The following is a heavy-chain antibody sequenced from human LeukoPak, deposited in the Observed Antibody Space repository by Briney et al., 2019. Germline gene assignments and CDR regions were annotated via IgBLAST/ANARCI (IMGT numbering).Heavy chain of an antibody. CDR3: ARDAYSSGALDY. CDR1: GGSISSYY. CDR2: IYYSGST. Sequence: SSETLSLTCTVSGGSISSYYWSWIRQPPGKGLEWIGYIYYSGSTNYNPSLKSRVTISVDTSKNQFSLKLSSVTAADTAAYYCARDAYSSGALDYWGQGTLVTVSS. J-gene: IGHJ4*02. D-gene: IGHD6-19*01. V-gene: IGHV4-59*01.